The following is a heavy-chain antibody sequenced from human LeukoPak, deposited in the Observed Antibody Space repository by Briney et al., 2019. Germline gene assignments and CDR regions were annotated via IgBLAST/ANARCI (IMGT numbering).Heavy chain of an antibody. CDR2: INYSGAYM. CDR1: GFTFSNYA. J-gene: IGHJ5*02. D-gene: IGHD1-26*01. Sequence: GGSLRLSCAASGFTFSNYAMSWVRQAPGKGLEWVSSINYSGAYMYYADSVKGRFTTSRDNSLYLQMNSLRVEDTAVYYCAREIGGGSYWFDRWGQGTLVTVSS. CDR3: AREIGGGSYWFDR. V-gene: IGHV3-21*01.